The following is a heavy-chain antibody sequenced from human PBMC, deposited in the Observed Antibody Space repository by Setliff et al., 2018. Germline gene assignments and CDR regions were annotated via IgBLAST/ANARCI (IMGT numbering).Heavy chain of an antibody. CDR2: INPDSGDT. V-gene: IGHV1-2*02. D-gene: IGHD3-10*01. CDR1: GNRFTDHN. Sequence: ASVKVSCKASGNRFTDHNLHWVRQAPGQGLEWMGWINPDSGDTHSAQKFQGRVTMTRDTSNNQLSLQLTSVSAADTAIYYCARAYYYASGNSHNYYMDVWGKGTAVTVSS. J-gene: IGHJ6*03. CDR3: ARAYYYASGNSHNYYMDV.